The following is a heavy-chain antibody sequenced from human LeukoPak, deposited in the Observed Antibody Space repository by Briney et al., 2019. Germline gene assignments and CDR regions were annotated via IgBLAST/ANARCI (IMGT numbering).Heavy chain of an antibody. CDR3: ARSLPTYYYDSSGYYFGY. CDR1: GGSINSSSYY. D-gene: IGHD3-22*01. J-gene: IGHJ4*02. V-gene: IGHV4-39*07. Sequence: SETLSLTCTVSGGSINSSSYYWGWIRQPPGKGLEWIGSIYYSGSTYHNPSLKSRVTISVDASKNQFSLKLSSVTAADTAVYYCARSLPTYYYDSSGYYFGYWGQGTLVTVSS. CDR2: IYYSGST.